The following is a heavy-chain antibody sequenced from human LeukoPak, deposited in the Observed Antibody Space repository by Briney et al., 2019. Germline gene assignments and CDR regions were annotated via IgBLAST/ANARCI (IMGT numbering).Heavy chain of an antibody. V-gene: IGHV3-30*18. CDR2: ISYDGSNK. D-gene: IGHD5-18*01. CDR3: AKTDTAMVGYFDY. CDR1: GFTFSSYG. Sequence: GGSLRLSCAASGFTFSSYGMHWVRQAPGKGLEWVAVISYDGSNKYYADSVKGRFTISRDNSKNTLYLQMNSLRAEDTAVYYCAKTDTAMVGYFDYWGQGTLVTVSS. J-gene: IGHJ4*02.